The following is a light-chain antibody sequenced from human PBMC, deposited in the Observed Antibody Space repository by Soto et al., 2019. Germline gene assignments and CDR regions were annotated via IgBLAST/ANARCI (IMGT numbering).Light chain of an antibody. CDR3: QQYTNYPWT. J-gene: IGKJ1*01. CDR2: EAS. CDR1: QSVSGW. Sequence: DIQMTQSPSTLSASVGDTVTVTFRASQSVSGWLAWFQQKPGKAPRLLIYEASRLESGVPSRISGSGSGTEFTLTISSLQPDDFATYYCQQYTNYPWTFGQGTKVDIK. V-gene: IGKV1-5*03.